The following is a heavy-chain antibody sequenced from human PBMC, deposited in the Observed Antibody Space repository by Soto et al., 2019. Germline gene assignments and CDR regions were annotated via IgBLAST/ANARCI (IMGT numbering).Heavy chain of an antibody. CDR2: IYYSGST. D-gene: IGHD2-2*01. CDR1: GGSISTGGYY. J-gene: IGHJ5*02. V-gene: IGHV4-31*03. CDR3: ARYCSRASCSIYWFDP. Sequence: QVQLQESGPGLVKPSQTLSLTCTVSGGSISTGGYYWSWIRQHPGKGLEWIGYIYYSGSTYYNPSLTSRVTISVATSNNQFSLKLSSVTAADTAVYYCARYCSRASCSIYWFDPWGQGTLVTVSS.